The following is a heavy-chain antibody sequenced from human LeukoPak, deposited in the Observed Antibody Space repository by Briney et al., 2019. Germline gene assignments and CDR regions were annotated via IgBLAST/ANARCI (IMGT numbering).Heavy chain of an antibody. D-gene: IGHD6-19*01. Sequence: GGSLRLSCAASGFTFSSYWMQWVRQAPGKGLEWVADIWYDGSNKYYADSVKGRFTISRDNSKSTLYLQMNSLRTEDTAVYYCARDHGSGSPPYGMDVWGQGTTVTVSS. CDR1: GFTFSSYW. J-gene: IGHJ6*02. V-gene: IGHV3-33*08. CDR2: IWYDGSNK. CDR3: ARDHGSGSPPYGMDV.